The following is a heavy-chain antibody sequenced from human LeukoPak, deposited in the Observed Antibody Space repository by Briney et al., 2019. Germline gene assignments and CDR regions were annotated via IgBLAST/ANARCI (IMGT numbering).Heavy chain of an antibody. CDR3: AKAYDFWSGIDY. CDR2: ISGSGGST. CDR1: GFTFSSYA. V-gene: IGHV3-23*01. D-gene: IGHD3-3*01. Sequence: GGSPRLSCAASGFTFSSYAMSWVRQAPGKGLEWVSAISGSGGSTYYADSVKGRFTISRDNSKNTLYLQMNSLRAEDTAVYYCAKAYDFWSGIDYWGQGTLVTVSS. J-gene: IGHJ4*02.